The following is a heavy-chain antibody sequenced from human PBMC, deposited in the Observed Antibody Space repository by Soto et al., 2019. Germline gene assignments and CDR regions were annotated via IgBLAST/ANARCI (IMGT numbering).Heavy chain of an antibody. CDR2: SYYSGGS. Sequence: QVQLQASGPGLVKASQTLSLTCTLSGDSVSSAEHYWSWIRQPPGKGLEWIGYSYYSGGSYYNAPLQRRVRISVDTSQNQSSLKLTSVTAADTAVYYCARLSGYHPTGAADKWGPGILVSVAS. D-gene: IGHD5-12*01. CDR1: GDSVSSAEHY. CDR3: ARLSGYHPTGAADK. V-gene: IGHV4-30-4*01. J-gene: IGHJ4*02.